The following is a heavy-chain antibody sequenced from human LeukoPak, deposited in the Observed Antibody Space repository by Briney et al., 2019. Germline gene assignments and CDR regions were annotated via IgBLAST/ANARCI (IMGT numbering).Heavy chain of an antibody. D-gene: IGHD6-19*01. V-gene: IGHV3-30*02. CDR2: IESDGSKE. Sequence: GGSLRLSCAASGFRFSSYDMHWVRQAPGKGLEWVTFIESDGSKEYYADCVKGRFTISRDNSKNTVYVQMNSLRAEDTAVYYCAKEGSGWYYLDYWGQGTVVTVSS. CDR3: AKEGSGWYYLDY. J-gene: IGHJ4*02. CDR1: GFRFSSYD.